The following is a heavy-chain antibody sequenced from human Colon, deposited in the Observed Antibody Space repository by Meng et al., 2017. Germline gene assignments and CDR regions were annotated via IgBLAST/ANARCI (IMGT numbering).Heavy chain of an antibody. CDR1: GFTFSSYA. V-gene: IGHV3-64*01. D-gene: IGHD6-13*01. CDR2: ISPNGGST. CDR3: AINGIVATVFNWFDS. J-gene: IGHJ5*01. Sequence: GGSLRLSCAGSGFTFSSYAMPWVRQAPGKGLEYVSGISPNGGSTYYSNSVKGRFTISRDNSKNTLYLQMGSLRADDMAVYYCAINGIVATVFNWFDSWGQGTLVTVSS.